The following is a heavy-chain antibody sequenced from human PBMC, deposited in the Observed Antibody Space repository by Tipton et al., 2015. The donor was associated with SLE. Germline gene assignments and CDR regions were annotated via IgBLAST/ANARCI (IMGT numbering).Heavy chain of an antibody. CDR1: GGSFSGYY. D-gene: IGHD3-3*01. V-gene: IGHV4-34*01. CDR3: ARARVTIFGVVTIDY. J-gene: IGHJ4*02. Sequence: LRLSCAVYGGSFSGYYWSWIRQPPGKGLEWIGEINHSGSTNYNPSLKSRVTISVDKSKNQFSLKLNSVTAADTAVYYCARARVTIFGVVTIDYWGREPWSPSPQ. CDR2: INHSGST.